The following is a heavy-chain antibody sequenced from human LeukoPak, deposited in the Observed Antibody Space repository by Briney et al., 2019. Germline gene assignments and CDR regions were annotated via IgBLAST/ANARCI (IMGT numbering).Heavy chain of an antibody. CDR3: VKESGFMVAPNSAFDI. Sequence: GGSLRLSCAASGFSFSSYAMSWVRQAPGKGLEWVSAISESGGYTNYADSVKGRFTVSRDNSKNTLYLQMSSLRAEDTAVYYCVKESGFMVAPNSAFDIWGQGTMVTVSS. CDR1: GFSFSSYA. J-gene: IGHJ3*02. CDR2: ISESGGYT. D-gene: IGHD4/OR15-4a*01. V-gene: IGHV3-23*01.